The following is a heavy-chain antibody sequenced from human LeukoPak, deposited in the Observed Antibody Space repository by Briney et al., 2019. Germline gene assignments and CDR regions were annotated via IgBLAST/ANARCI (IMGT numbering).Heavy chain of an antibody. V-gene: IGHV3-74*01. CDR2: INSDGSST. CDR3: ARVVYGSGSYYNWNWFDP. J-gene: IGHJ5*02. Sequence: GGSLRLSCAASRFTFSSYSMNWVRQAPGKGLVWVSRINSDGSSTRYADPVKGRFTISRDNAKNTLYLQMNSLRAEDTAVYYCARVVYGSGSYYNWNWFDPWGQGTLVTVSS. D-gene: IGHD3-10*01. CDR1: RFTFSSYS.